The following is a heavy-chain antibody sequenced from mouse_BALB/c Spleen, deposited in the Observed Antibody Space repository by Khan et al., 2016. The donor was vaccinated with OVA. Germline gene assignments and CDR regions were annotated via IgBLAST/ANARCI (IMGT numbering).Heavy chain of an antibody. J-gene: IGHJ3*01. CDR3: ARGGYSYFAY. V-gene: IGHV1-5*01. CDR2: IYPGNSDT. D-gene: IGHD1-1*01. CDR1: GYSFTSYL. Sequence: IQLVQSGTVLARPGASVKMSCKASGYSFTSYLIHWVKQRPGQGLEWIGDIYPGNSDTTYNQKFKDKAKLTAGTSANTAYMELSSLTNEDSAVYYCARGGYSYFAYWGQGTLVTVSA.